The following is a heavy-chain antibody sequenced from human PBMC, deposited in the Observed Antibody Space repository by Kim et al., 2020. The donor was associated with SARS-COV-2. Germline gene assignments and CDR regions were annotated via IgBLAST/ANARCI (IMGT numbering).Heavy chain of an antibody. J-gene: IGHJ4*02. D-gene: IGHD6-13*01. V-gene: IGHV6-1*01. CDR3: ARQLEGSSWYLVY. Sequence: YAVSVKNRITTTPATSKNQFSLQLNSVTPEDTAVYYCARQLEGSSWYLVYWGQGTLVTVSS.